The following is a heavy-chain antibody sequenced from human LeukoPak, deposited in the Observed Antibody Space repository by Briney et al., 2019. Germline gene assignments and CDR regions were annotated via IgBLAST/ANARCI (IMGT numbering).Heavy chain of an antibody. CDR2: ISYDGNRK. J-gene: IGHJ4*02. CDR3: ARGGVVGAINYFDY. D-gene: IGHD1-26*01. Sequence: GGSLRLSCAASGFTFSSYVMHWGRQAPGKGLGWGAVISYDGNRKYYADSGKGRYTISRDNSKKTLYLQMNSLRAEDTAVYYCARGGVVGAINYFDYWGQGTLVTVS. V-gene: IGHV3-30-3*01. CDR1: GFTFSSYV.